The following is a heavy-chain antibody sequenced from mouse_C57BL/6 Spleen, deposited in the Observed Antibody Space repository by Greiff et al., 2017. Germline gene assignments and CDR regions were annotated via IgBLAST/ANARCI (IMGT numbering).Heavy chain of an antibody. V-gene: IGHV1-50*01. J-gene: IGHJ1*03. CDR3: ARQYYGSSYRYFDV. CDR1: GYTFTSYC. Sequence: VQLQQPGAELVKPGASVKLSCKASGYTFTSYCMQWVKQRPGQGLEWIGEIDPSDSYTNYNQKFKGKATLTVDTSSSTAYMQLSSLTSEDSAVYYCARQYYGSSYRYFDVWGTGTTVTVSS. CDR2: IDPSDSYT. D-gene: IGHD1-1*01.